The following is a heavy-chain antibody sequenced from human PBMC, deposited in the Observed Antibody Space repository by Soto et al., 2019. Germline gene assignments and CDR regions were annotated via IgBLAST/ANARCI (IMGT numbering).Heavy chain of an antibody. Sequence: QVQLQESGPGLVKPSQTLSLTCTVSGGSISSGGYYWSWIRQHPGKGLEWIGYIYYSGSTYYNPSLKSRVTISVDTSKNQFSLKLSSVTAADTAVYYCARDLGDGLWSSGYYSGGDAFDIWGQGTMVTVSS. CDR1: GGSISSGGYY. V-gene: IGHV4-31*03. J-gene: IGHJ3*02. D-gene: IGHD3-22*01. CDR3: ARDLGDGLWSSGYYSGGDAFDI. CDR2: IYYSGST.